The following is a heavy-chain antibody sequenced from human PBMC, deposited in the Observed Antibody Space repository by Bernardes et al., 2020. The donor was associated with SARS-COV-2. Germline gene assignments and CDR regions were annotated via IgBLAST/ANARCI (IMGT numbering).Heavy chain of an antibody. CDR1: GFTFSSYA. V-gene: IGHV3-23*01. CDR3: AKGVTIYDSSCLHNYWYFEL. Sequence: VGSLRLSCAASGFTFSSYAMSWVRQAPGKGLEWVSSITCSGGSTYYADSVKGRFTISRDNSKNTLYLQMNSLRPEDTAVYYCAKGVTIYDSSCLHNYWYFELWGRGTRVTVSS. CDR2: ITCSGGST. J-gene: IGHJ2*01. D-gene: IGHD3-22*01.